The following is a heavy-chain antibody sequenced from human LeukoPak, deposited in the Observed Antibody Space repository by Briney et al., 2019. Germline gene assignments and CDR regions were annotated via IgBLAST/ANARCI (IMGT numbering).Heavy chain of an antibody. CDR3: ARDYSLNDYY. J-gene: IGHJ4*02. V-gene: IGHV1-2*02. Sequence: DSVKVSCKSSGYTFTDHFIHWVRQAPGQGLEWVGEINPYNGYTKYAWRLQGRVTMTRDTSISAAFMEVSRLTSDDTAVYYCARDYSLNDYYWGQGTLVTVAS. D-gene: IGHD5-12*01. CDR2: INPYNGYT. CDR1: GYTFTDHF.